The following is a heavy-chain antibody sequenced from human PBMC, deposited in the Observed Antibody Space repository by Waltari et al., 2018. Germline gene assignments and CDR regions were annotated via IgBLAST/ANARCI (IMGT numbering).Heavy chain of an antibody. CDR2: IYYSGST. V-gene: IGHV4-59*08. J-gene: IGHJ6*03. CDR1: GGGGSISNYY. Sequence: QVQLQESGPGLVKPSETLSLTCTVSGGGGSISNYYWSWIRQPPGKGLEWVGYIYYSGSTNYSPSLKSRVAISVDTSKNQFSLKLSSVTAADTAVYYCARSYYYYMDVWGRGTTVTISS. CDR3: ARSYYYYMDV.